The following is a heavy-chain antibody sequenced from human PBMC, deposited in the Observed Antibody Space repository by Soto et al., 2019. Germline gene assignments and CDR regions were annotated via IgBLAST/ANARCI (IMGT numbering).Heavy chain of an antibody. CDR3: ARDQESITDRILQY. D-gene: IGHD3-10*01. J-gene: IGHJ4*02. CDR2: ISAYNGNT. Sequence: ASVKVSCKASGDTFASFGFSWVRQAPGQGLEWLGWISAYNGNTHYAQKVRDRVTLTTDTSTNTAYMELRSLASDDTAVYYCARDQESITDRILQYWGQGTRVTVSS. CDR1: GDTFASFG. V-gene: IGHV1-18*01.